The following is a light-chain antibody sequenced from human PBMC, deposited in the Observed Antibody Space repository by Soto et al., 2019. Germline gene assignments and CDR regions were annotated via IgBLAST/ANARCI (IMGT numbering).Light chain of an antibody. J-gene: IGKJ1*01. V-gene: IGKV1-6*01. CDR2: EAS. CDR3: QQYYSYPRT. Sequence: AILMTQSPSSLSASVGDRVTITCRASQGIRNDLAWYQQKPGKAPKLLIYEASTLQSGVPSRFSGSYSGADFTLTIGSLHPEDFATYYCQQYYSYPRTFGQGTKVDIK. CDR1: QGIRND.